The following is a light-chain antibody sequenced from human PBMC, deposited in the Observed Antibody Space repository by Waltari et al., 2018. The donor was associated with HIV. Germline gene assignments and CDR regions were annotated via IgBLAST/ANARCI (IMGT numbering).Light chain of an antibody. V-gene: IGLV1-40*01. CDR1: TSNIGADYD. Sequence: QSVLTQPPSVSGAPGQRVTISCTGSTSNIGADYDVHWYQQIPGTAPKLIIPGKKNRPSGVRDRYSASKAGTSASLTITGLQAEDEADYFCQSYDITLSASVVFGGGTKLTVL. J-gene: IGLJ2*01. CDR3: QSYDITLSASVV. CDR2: GKK.